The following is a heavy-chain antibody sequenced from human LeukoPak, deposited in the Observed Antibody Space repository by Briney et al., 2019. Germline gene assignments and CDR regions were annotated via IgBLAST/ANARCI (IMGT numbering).Heavy chain of an antibody. CDR2: ISYDGNNK. CDR1: GFMFSSYG. J-gene: IGHJ5*02. V-gene: IGHV3-30*18. Sequence: SGRSLRLSCAASGFMFSSYGMHWVRQAPGKGLEWVAVISYDGNNKYSADSVKGRFTISRDNSKNTLYLQMNSLRVEDTAVYYCAKDDSIGYCSGGACYPRTWGQGTLVTVSS. D-gene: IGHD2-8*02. CDR3: AKDDSIGYCSGGACYPRT.